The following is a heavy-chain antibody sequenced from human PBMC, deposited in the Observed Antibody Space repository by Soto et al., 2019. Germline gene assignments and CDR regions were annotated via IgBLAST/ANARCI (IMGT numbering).Heavy chain of an antibody. Sequence: QITLKESGPTLVKPTQTLTLTCTFSGFSLTSRPVGVGWVRQPPGKALEWLGFIYWDDDKRYSPSLRSTLTVTKDTSKNQVVLTLTNMDPVDTATYYCAHRRNYDGSWNEGVFDYWGQGILVTVSS. CDR1: GFSLTSRPVG. D-gene: IGHD3-16*01. J-gene: IGHJ4*02. CDR2: IYWDDDK. CDR3: AHRRNYDGSWNEGVFDY. V-gene: IGHV2-5*02.